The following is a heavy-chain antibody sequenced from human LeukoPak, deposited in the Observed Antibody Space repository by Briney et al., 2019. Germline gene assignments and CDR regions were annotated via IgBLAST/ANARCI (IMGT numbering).Heavy chain of an antibody. J-gene: IGHJ5*02. D-gene: IGHD3-3*01. V-gene: IGHV4-39*07. CDR2: IYYSGST. CDR3: ARDGRRFLERLRYNWFDP. CDR1: GGSISSSSYY. Sequence: PSETLSLTCTVSGGSISSSSYYWGWIRQPPGKGLEWIGSIYYSGSTYYNPSLKSRVTISVDTSKNQFSLKLSSVTAADTAVYYCARDGRRFLERLRYNWFDPWGQGTLVTVSS.